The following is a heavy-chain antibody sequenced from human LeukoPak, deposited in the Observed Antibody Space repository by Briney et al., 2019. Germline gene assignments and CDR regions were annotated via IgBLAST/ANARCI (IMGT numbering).Heavy chain of an antibody. CDR2: INHSGST. CDR1: GGSFSGYY. J-gene: IGHJ4*02. Sequence: SETLSLTCAVYGGSFSGYYWSWIRQPPGKGLEWIGEINHSGSTNYNPSLKSRVTISADTSKNQFSLKLSSVTAADTAVYYCAISSSWFPGYWGQGTLVTVSS. D-gene: IGHD6-13*01. CDR3: AISSSWFPGY. V-gene: IGHV4-34*01.